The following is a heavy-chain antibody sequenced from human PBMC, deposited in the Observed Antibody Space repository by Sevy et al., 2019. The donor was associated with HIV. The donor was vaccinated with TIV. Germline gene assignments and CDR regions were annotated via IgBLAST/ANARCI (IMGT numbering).Heavy chain of an antibody. CDR2: ISYDGSNK. V-gene: IGHV3-30*18. CDR1: GFTFSSYG. D-gene: IGHD5-12*01. CDR3: AKWSMGGARWLQLGAFDI. Sequence: GGSLRLSCAASGFTFSSYGMHWVRQAPGKGLEWVAVISYDGSNKYYGDSVKGRFTISRDKSKNTLYLQMNSLRAEDTAVYYCAKWSMGGARWLQLGAFDIWGLGTMVTVSS. J-gene: IGHJ3*02.